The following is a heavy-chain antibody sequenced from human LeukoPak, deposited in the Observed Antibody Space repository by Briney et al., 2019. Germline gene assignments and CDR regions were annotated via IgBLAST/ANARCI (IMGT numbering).Heavy chain of an antibody. D-gene: IGHD4-11*01. CDR2: INSDGSST. Sequence: GGSLRLSCAASGFTFSSYWMHWVRQASGKGLVWVSRINSDGSSTSYADSVKGRFTISRDNAKNTLYLQMNSLRAEDTAVYYCARVARTTVTGLAAYWGQGTLVTVSS. V-gene: IGHV3-74*01. CDR3: ARVARTTVTGLAAY. CDR1: GFTFSSYW. J-gene: IGHJ4*02.